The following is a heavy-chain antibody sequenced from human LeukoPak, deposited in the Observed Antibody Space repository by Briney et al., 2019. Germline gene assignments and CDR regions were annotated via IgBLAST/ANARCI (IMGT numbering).Heavy chain of an antibody. D-gene: IGHD1-26*01. V-gene: IGHV4-31*03. CDR1: GGSVSMGGYY. CDR3: ATADWESFYFAP. J-gene: IGHJ5*02. CDR2: TSYSEGT. Sequence: SATLSLTCTVSGGSVSMGGYYWNWIRQHPGTGLEWIGFTSYSEGTYYNPSFMSRITISVDRSQNQFSLKMRDVTAADTAVYFCATADWESFYFAPWGQGARVGVS.